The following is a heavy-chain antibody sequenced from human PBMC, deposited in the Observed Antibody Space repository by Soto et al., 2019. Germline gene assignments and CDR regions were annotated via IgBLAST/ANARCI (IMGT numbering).Heavy chain of an antibody. CDR2: ISAYDGNA. CDR1: GYTFTSYG. J-gene: IGHJ4*02. D-gene: IGHD1-26*01. CDR3: ARRARGSGGGNFDY. V-gene: IGHV1-18*01. Sequence: QVQLVQSGAEVKKPGASVKVSCKASGYTFTSYGISWVRQAPGQGLEWMGWISAYDGNANYAQKLQGRVTMTTDTSKSTAYMELRSLRSYDTAVYDCARRARGSGGGNFDYWGQGTLVTVSS.